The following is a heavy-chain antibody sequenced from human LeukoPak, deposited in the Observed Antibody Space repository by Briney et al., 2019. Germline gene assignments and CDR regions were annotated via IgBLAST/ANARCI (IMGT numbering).Heavy chain of an antibody. CDR1: GFAFSSYS. D-gene: IGHD6-19*01. V-gene: IGHV3-21*01. CDR2: ISSSSSYI. J-gene: IGHJ4*02. Sequence: GGSLRLSCAASGFAFSSYSMNWVRQAPGKGLEWVSSISSSSSYIYYADSVKGRFTISRDNAKNSLYLQMNSLRAEDTAVYYCARDRAQFIAVAGTVDYWGQGTLVTVSS. CDR3: ARDRAQFIAVAGTVDY.